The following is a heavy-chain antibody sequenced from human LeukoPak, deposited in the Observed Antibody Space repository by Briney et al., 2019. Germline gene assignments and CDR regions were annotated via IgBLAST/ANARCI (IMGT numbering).Heavy chain of an antibody. CDR2: IYYSGST. J-gene: IGHJ6*02. V-gene: IGHV4-59*08. CDR1: GGSISSYY. Sequence: SETLSLTCTVSGGSISSYYWSWIRQPPGKGLEWIGYIYYSGSTNYNPSLKSRVTISVGTSKNQFSLKLSSVTAADTAVYYCARRLRYFDWLDYYGMDVWGQGTTVTVSS. CDR3: ARRLRYFDWLDYYGMDV. D-gene: IGHD3-9*01.